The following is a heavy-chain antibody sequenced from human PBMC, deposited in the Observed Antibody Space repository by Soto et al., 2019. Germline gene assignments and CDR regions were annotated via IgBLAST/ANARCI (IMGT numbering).Heavy chain of an antibody. D-gene: IGHD1-26*01. CDR1: GYSFTSYW. J-gene: IGHJ4*02. CDR3: ATHRYSGSPSLDY. CDR2: IYPGDSDT. V-gene: IGHV5-51*01. Sequence: PGESLKISCKGSGYSFTSYWIAWVRQIPGKGLEWMGIIYPGDSDTRYSPSFQGQVTISADKSISTAYLQWSSLKASDTAMYYCATHRYSGSPSLDYWGQGTLVTVSS.